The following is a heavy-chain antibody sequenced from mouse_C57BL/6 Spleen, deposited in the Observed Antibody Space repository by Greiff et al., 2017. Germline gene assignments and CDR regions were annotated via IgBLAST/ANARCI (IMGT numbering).Heavy chain of an antibody. CDR1: GYSITSGYY. J-gene: IGHJ2*01. CDR2: ISYDGSN. V-gene: IGHV3-6*01. D-gene: IGHD1-2*01. CDR3: AREPHYYGYYFDY. Sequence: EVKLVESGPGLVKPSQSLSLTCSVTGYSITSGYYWNWIRQFPGNKLEWMGYISYDGSNNYNPYLKNRISITRDTSNNQFFLKLNSVTTEDTATYYCAREPHYYGYYFDYWGQGTTLTVSS.